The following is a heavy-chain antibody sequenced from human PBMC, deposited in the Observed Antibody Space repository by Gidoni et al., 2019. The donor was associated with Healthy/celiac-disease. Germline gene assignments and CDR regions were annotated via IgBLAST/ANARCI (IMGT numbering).Heavy chain of an antibody. CDR3: ARDLTMVRGVTYGMDV. V-gene: IGHV4-59*01. D-gene: IGHD3-10*01. J-gene: IGHJ6*02. Sequence: QVQLQESGPGLVKPSETLSLTCTVSGGSISSYYWSWIRQPPGKGLEWIGYIYYSGSTNYNPPLKSRVTISVDTSKNQFSLKLSSVTAADTAVYYCARDLTMVRGVTYGMDVWGQGTTVTVSS. CDR1: GGSISSYY. CDR2: IYYSGST.